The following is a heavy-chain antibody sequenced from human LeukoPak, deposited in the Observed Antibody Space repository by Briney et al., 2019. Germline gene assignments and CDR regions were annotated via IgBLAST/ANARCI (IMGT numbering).Heavy chain of an antibody. V-gene: IGHV1-18*01. D-gene: IGHD4-23*01. CDR3: ARGLENDYGGNSYFQH. CDR2: ISAYNGNT. Sequence: ASVKVSCKASGYTFTSYGISWVRQAPGQGLEWMGWISAYNGNTSYAQKFQGRVTMTRDTSTSTVYMELSSLRSEDTAVYYCARGLENDYGGNSYFQHWGQGTLVTVSS. CDR1: GYTFTSYG. J-gene: IGHJ1*01.